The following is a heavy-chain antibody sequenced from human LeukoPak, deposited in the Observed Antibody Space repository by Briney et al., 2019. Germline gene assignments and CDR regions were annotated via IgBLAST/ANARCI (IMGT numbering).Heavy chain of an antibody. V-gene: IGHV4-30-4*01. Sequence: SETLSLTCTVSGGSINSYYWSWIRQPPGKGLEWIGYIYYSGSTYYNPSLKSRVTISVDTSKNQFSLKLSSVTAADTAVYYCARDGGIVGAAHYDYWGQGTLVTVSS. J-gene: IGHJ4*02. CDR3: ARDGGIVGAAHYDY. CDR1: GGSINSYY. D-gene: IGHD1-26*01. CDR2: IYYSGST.